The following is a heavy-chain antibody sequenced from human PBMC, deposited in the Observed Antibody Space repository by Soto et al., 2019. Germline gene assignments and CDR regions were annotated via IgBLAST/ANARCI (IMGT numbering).Heavy chain of an antibody. CDR1: GFSLRTPGMR. CDR2: VDWNDEK. J-gene: IGHJ4*02. CDR3: ARMKPLGTYYFDF. V-gene: IGHV2-70*04. D-gene: IGHD1-1*01. Sequence: SGPTLVNPTQPLTLTCTVAGFSLRTPGMRVSWLRQPPGKALEWLGHVDWNDEKFYNTSLTTSLTISKDTSKNRVVLTLTNVAPVDTATYYCARMKPLGTYYFDFWGQGALVTVSS.